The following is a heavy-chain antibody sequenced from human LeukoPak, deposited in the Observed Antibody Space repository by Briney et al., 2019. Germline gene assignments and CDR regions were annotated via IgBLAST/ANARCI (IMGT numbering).Heavy chain of an antibody. V-gene: IGHV3-7*01. J-gene: IGHJ4*02. CDR1: GFTFSNYW. CDR2: IDQDGSEK. D-gene: IGHD3-3*01. CDR3: ARWRGAQSEFEY. Sequence: PGGSLRLSCAASGFTFSNYWMAWVRQAPRKGMEWVANIDQDGSEKESVDSVKGRFTISRDNAKNSLYLQMSNLRAEDTAVYYCARWRGAQSEFEYWGQGTLVTVSS.